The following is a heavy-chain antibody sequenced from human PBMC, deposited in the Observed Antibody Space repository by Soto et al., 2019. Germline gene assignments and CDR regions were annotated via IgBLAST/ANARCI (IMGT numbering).Heavy chain of an antibody. V-gene: IGHV1-2*04. CDR1: GYTFTGYY. Sequence: ASVKVSCKASGYTFTGYYMHWVRQAPGQGLEWMGWINPNSGGTNYAQKFQGWVTMTRDTSISTAYMELSRLSSDDTALYYCAREASAVVSLDYWGQGTLVTVSS. J-gene: IGHJ4*02. CDR2: INPNSGGT. D-gene: IGHD2-15*01. CDR3: AREASAVVSLDY.